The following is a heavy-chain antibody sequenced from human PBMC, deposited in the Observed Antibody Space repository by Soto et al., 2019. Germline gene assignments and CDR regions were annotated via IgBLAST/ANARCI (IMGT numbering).Heavy chain of an antibody. V-gene: IGHV4-31*03. Sequence: SETLSLTCTVSGASVSTGVYYWTWIRQHPGKGLEWIGYIDNSGSTYYNPSLTGRVDISVDTSKNQFSLNLQSLTAADTAFYYCAGAVSDFDVRRYRTSYFDQWGQGTLVTVSS. CDR2: IDNSGST. CDR3: AGAVSDFDVRRYRTSYFDQ. CDR1: GASVSTGVYY. J-gene: IGHJ4*02. D-gene: IGHD3-10*02.